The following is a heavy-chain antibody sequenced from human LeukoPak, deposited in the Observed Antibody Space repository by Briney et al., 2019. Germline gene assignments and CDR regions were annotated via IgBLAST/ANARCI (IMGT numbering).Heavy chain of an antibody. J-gene: IGHJ4*02. V-gene: IGHV3-72*01. Sequence: PGGSLRLSCAASGFTFSDHYMDWVRQAPGKWLEWVGRTRNKANSYTTEYAASVKGRFTISRDDSKNSLYLQINSLKTEDTAVYYCARVFGDRFDYWGQGTLVTVSS. CDR3: ARVFGDRFDY. D-gene: IGHD2-21*02. CDR1: GFTFSDHY. CDR2: TRNKANSYTT.